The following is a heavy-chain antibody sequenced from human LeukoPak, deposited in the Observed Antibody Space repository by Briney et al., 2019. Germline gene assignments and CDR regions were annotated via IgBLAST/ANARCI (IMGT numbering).Heavy chain of an antibody. Sequence: GSLRLSCAASGFTFRSYAMHWVRHAPGKGLEWTGNIYSSGLTYYSPSLKSRVTIIVDTSKNQFSLNLTSVTAADTAVYYCATLQWEQLLMIDYWGLGTLVTVSS. CDR2: IYSSGLT. J-gene: IGHJ4*02. V-gene: IGHV4-39*01. D-gene: IGHD1-26*01. CDR3: ATLQWEQLLMIDY. CDR1: GFTFRSYAMH.